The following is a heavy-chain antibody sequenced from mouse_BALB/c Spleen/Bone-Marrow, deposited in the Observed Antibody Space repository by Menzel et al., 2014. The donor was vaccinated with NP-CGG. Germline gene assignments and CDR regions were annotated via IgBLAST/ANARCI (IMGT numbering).Heavy chain of an antibody. CDR2: IYPSDGYT. CDR1: GYTFTSYW. D-gene: IGHD2-12*01. V-gene: IGHV1-69*02. Sequence: SGAELVRPGASVKLSCKASGYTFTSYWISWVKQRPGQGLEWTGNIYPSDGYTNYNQKFKDKATLTVDKSSSTAYMQLSSPTSEDSAVYYCTRYEVPYTMDYWGQGTSVTVSS. CDR3: TRYEVPYTMDY. J-gene: IGHJ4*01.